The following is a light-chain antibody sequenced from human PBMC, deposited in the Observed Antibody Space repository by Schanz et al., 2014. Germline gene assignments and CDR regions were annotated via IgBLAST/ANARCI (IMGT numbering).Light chain of an antibody. CDR1: SSDVGGYNY. CDR2: EVN. J-gene: IGLJ3*02. CDR3: STWDDILNGQGV. Sequence: QSVLTQPPSASGSPGQSVTISCTGTSSDVGGYNYVSWYQQHPGKAPKLMIYEVNKRPSGVPDRFTGSKSGNTASLAISGLQYDDEADYYCSTWDDILNGQGVFGGGTKVTVL. V-gene: IGLV2-8*01.